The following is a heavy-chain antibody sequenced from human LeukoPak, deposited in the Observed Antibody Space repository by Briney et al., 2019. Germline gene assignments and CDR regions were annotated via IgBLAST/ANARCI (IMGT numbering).Heavy chain of an antibody. V-gene: IGHV3-23*01. CDR3: AKGPSVVVIPAGGFDP. CDR1: RFTFSSYA. J-gene: IGHJ5*02. Sequence: HAGGSLRLSCGASRFTFSSYAMSWVRQAPGKGLEWVASISGNGGSTYYADSVKGRFTISRDNSKNTLYLQMNSLRAEDTAIYYCAKGPSVVVIPAGGFDPWGQGTLVTVSS. CDR2: ISGNGGST. D-gene: IGHD2-2*01.